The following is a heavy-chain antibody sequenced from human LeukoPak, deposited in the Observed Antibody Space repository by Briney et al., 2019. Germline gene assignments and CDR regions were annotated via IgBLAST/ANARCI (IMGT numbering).Heavy chain of an antibody. J-gene: IGHJ4*02. D-gene: IGHD1-7*01. CDR3: ARDRGVPYFITGTTTAFFDY. CDR1: GFTFSSYS. V-gene: IGHV3-21*01. CDR2: ISSSSSYI. Sequence: PGGSLRLSCAASGFTFSSYSMYWVRQAPGKGLEWVSSISSSSSYIYYADSVKGRFTISRDNAKNSLYLQMNSLRAEDTAVYYCARDRGVPYFITGTTTAFFDYWGQGALVTVSS.